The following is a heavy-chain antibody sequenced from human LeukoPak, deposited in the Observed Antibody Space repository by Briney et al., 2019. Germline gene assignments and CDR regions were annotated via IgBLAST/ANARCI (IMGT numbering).Heavy chain of an antibody. CDR1: GGSISSYY. V-gene: IGHV4-59*01. Sequence: SETLSLTCTVSGGSISSYYWSWIRQPPGKGLEWIGYIYYSGSTNYNPSLKSRVTISVDTSKNQFSLKLSSVTAADTAVYYCARVSDSSGSYSRTYLGILFDYWGQGTLVTVSS. CDR3: ARVSDSSGSYSRTYLGILFDY. J-gene: IGHJ4*02. D-gene: IGHD6-19*01. CDR2: IYYSGST.